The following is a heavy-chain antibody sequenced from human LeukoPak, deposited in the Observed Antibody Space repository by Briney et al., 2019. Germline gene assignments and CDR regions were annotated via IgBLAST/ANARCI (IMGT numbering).Heavy chain of an antibody. D-gene: IGHD3-16*01. CDR3: SRKSGLREYYFDY. Sequence: SVNVSCKASGGTFSRYAISWVQQAPGQGLEWMGRVIPIFGTANYAQKFQGRVTITTDESTSTAYMELSSLRSEDKAVYYCSRKSGLREYYFDYWPEGTLVTVST. V-gene: IGHV1-69*05. CDR2: VIPIFGTA. J-gene: IGHJ4*02. CDR1: GGTFSRYA.